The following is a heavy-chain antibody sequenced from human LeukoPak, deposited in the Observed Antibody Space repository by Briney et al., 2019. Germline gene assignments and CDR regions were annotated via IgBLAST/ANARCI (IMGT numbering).Heavy chain of an antibody. D-gene: IGHD2-21*01. J-gene: IGHJ4*02. CDR3: ARYVVASACFDS. CDR2: MNSDGTTT. CDR1: GFTLSGYW. V-gene: IGHV3-74*01. Sequence: GGSLRLSCAASGFTLSGYWMHWVRQAPGEGLVWVSRMNSDGTTTTYEDSVRGRFTISRDNAKNTLYLQMNSLRADDTAVYYCARYVVASACFDSWGQGTLVTVSS.